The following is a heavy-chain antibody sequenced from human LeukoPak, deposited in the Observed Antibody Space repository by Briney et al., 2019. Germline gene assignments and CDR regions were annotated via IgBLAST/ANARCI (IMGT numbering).Heavy chain of an antibody. Sequence: SETLSLTCTVSGGSISSTSYYWGWIRQPPGKGLEWIGSMYYSGSTYYNPSLKSRVTISIDISKNQFSLKLSSVTAADTAVYYCARDSGNYYGSGTYPRPVNWFDPWGQGTLVTVSS. D-gene: IGHD3-10*01. CDR3: ARDSGNYYGSGTYPRPVNWFDP. CDR1: GGSISSTSYY. J-gene: IGHJ5*02. V-gene: IGHV4-39*07. CDR2: MYYSGST.